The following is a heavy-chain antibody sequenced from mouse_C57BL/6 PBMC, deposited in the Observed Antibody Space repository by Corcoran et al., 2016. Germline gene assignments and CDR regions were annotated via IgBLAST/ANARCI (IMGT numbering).Heavy chain of an antibody. CDR1: GYTFTTYG. Sequence: QIQLVQSGPELTKPGETVKISCKASGYTFTTYGMSWVKQAPGKGLKWMGWINTYSGVPTYADDFKGRFAFSLETSASTAYLQINNLKNEDTATYFCASIYYECDGYYFDYWGQGTTRTVAS. J-gene: IGHJ2*01. V-gene: IGHV9-3*01. CDR3: ASIYYECDGYYFDY. D-gene: IGHD2-4*01. CDR2: INTYSGVP.